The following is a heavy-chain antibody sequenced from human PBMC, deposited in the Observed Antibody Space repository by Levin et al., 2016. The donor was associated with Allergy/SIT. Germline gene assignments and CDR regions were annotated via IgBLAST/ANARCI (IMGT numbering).Heavy chain of an antibody. V-gene: IGHV1-18*01. Sequence: ASVKVSCKTSGYTFNTYGISWVRQAPGQGLEWMGWISANNGNTKYAEKFQGRVTMTTDTSTSTAYMEVRSLRSDDTAVYYCARDERSASRPSYGMDVWGQGTTVTVSS. CDR3: ARDERSASRPSYGMDV. J-gene: IGHJ6*02. CDR2: ISANNGNT. D-gene: IGHD6-6*01. CDR1: GYTFNTYG.